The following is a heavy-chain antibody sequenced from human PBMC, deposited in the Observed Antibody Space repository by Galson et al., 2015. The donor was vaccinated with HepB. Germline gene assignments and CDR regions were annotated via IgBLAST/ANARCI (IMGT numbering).Heavy chain of an antibody. V-gene: IGHV3-23*01. CDR1: GFTFSNYA. J-gene: IGHJ3*02. Sequence: SLRLSCAASGFTFSNYAMTWVRQAPGKGLEWVSTVSGSGDYTYYADSVKGRFAISRDNSRNTLSLQMNSLRAEDSAVYHCAKAERVAARPRWEAFDIWGQGTMVTVSS. CDR2: VSGSGDYT. CDR3: AKAERVAARPRWEAFDI. D-gene: IGHD6-6*01.